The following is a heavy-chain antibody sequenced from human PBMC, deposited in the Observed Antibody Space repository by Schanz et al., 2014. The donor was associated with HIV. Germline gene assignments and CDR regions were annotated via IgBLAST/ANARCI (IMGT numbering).Heavy chain of an antibody. CDR3: AKDRNYYDSKYIGKGNYYYYYGMDV. CDR1: GFSFSNYG. D-gene: IGHD3-22*01. V-gene: IGHV3-30*18. CDR2: ISHDGSKK. Sequence: QVQLVESGGGVVQPGRSLRLSCAASGFSFSNYGMHWVRQAPGKGLEWVAVISHDGSKKYYADSVRGRFTISRDNSKNTLNLRVNSLRAEDTAVYYCAKDRNYYDSKYIGKGNYYYYYGMDVWGQGTTVTVSS. J-gene: IGHJ6*02.